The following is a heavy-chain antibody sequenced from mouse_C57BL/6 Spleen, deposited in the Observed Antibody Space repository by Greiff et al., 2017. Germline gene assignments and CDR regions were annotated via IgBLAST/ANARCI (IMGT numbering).Heavy chain of an antibody. V-gene: IGHV14-2*01. Sequence: EVQLQQSGAELVKPGASVKLSCTASGFNIKDYYMHWVKQRTEQGLVWIGRIDPEDGVTKYAPQFQGMATITADTSSNTAYLQLSSLTSEDTAVYYCASYYGNFGGVAYWGQGTLVTVSA. CDR3: ASYYGNFGGVAY. J-gene: IGHJ3*01. CDR2: IDPEDGVT. D-gene: IGHD2-1*01. CDR1: GFNIKDYY.